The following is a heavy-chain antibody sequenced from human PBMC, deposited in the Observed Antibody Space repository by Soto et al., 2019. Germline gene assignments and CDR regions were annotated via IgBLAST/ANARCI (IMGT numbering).Heavy chain of an antibody. CDR3: ARHHSGYAGWWFDY. Sequence: PSETLSLTCTVSGGSISSYYWSWIRQPPGKGLEWIGYIYYSGSTNYNPSLKSRVTISVDTSKNQFSLKLSSVTAADTAVYYCARHHSGYAGWWFDYWGQGTLVTVSS. V-gene: IGHV4-59*08. D-gene: IGHD5-12*01. J-gene: IGHJ4*02. CDR2: IYYSGST. CDR1: GGSISSYY.